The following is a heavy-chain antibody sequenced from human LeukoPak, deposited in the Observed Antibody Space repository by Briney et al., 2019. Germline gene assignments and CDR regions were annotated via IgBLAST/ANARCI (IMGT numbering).Heavy chain of an antibody. CDR2: IYPGDSDT. CDR1: GYSFASYW. D-gene: IGHD3-10*01. Sequence: GESLQISCQGSGYSFASYWIGWVRQMPGKGLDWMGIIYPGDSDTRCSPSFQGQVTISADKSINTAYLQWSSLKASDTAMYFCARQGSYFDYWGQGSLITVSS. V-gene: IGHV5-51*01. CDR3: ARQGSYFDY. J-gene: IGHJ4*02.